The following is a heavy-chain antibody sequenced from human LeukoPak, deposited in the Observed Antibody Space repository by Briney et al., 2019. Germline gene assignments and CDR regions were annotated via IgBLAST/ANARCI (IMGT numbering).Heavy chain of an antibody. D-gene: IGHD2-8*01. CDR3: ARASGGWYSSAFDI. Sequence: SETLSLTCIVSGYSISSGYYWGWIRQPPEKGLEWIGSIYRSGSTNYNPSLKSRVTISVDTSKNQFSLKLSSVTAADTAVYYCARASGGWYSSAFDIWGQGTMVTVSS. J-gene: IGHJ3*02. V-gene: IGHV4-38-2*02. CDR2: IYRSGST. CDR1: GYSISSGYY.